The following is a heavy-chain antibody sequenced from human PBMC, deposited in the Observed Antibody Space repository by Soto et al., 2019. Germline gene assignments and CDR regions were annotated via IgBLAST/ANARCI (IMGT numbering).Heavy chain of an antibody. CDR1: GGSLSSYY. CDR3: ARGGYCSSTSCKLPYSYYGMHV. CDR2: ISYSGTT. V-gene: IGHV4-59*12. J-gene: IGHJ6*02. Sequence: SETLSLSCTVSGGSLSSYYWSWIRRPPGMGLEWIASISYSGTTNYNSSLKSRVTISIDTSKNQFSLKLSSVTAADTAVYYCARGGYCSSTSCKLPYSYYGMHVWGQGTTVTVS. D-gene: IGHD2-2*03.